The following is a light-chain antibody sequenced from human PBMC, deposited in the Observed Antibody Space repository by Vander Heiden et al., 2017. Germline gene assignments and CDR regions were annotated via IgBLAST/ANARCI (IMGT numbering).Light chain of an antibody. Sequence: EMLLTQSPGTLSLSPGERATLSCRASQSVSDNQLAWYQQKPGQAPRLLMYGVSNRATGIPDRFSGSGSGTDFTLIISRLEPEDFAVYFCQHDGDSPYTFGQVTKLEIK. CDR2: GVS. V-gene: IGKV3-20*01. J-gene: IGKJ2*01. CDR1: QSVSDNQ. CDR3: QHDGDSPYT.